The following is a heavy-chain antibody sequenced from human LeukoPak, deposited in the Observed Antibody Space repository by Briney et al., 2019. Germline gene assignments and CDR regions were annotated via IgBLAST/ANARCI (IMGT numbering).Heavy chain of an antibody. CDR3: ARGRRAWFRELLYYYMDV. CDR1: GYTFTSYD. J-gene: IGHJ6*03. CDR2: MNPNSGNT. Sequence: ASVKVSCKASGYTFTSYDINWVRQATGQGLEWMGWMNPNSGNTGYAQKFQGRVTMTGNTSISTAYMELSSLRSEDTAVYYCARGRRAWFRELLYYYMDVWGKGTTVTVSS. V-gene: IGHV1-8*01. D-gene: IGHD3-10*01.